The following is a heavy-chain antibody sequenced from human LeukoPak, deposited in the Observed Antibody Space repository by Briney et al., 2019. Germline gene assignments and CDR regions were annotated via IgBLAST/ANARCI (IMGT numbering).Heavy chain of an antibody. Sequence: GGSLRLSCAASGFTFSSYAMHWVRQAPGKGLEWVAVISYDGSNKYYADSVKGRFTISRDNSKNTLYLQMNSLRAEDTAVYYCARDNSRVAWYYYGMDVWGQGTTATVSS. V-gene: IGHV3-30-3*01. CDR2: ISYDGSNK. J-gene: IGHJ6*02. CDR3: ARDNSRVAWYYYGMDV. D-gene: IGHD2-15*01. CDR1: GFTFSSYA.